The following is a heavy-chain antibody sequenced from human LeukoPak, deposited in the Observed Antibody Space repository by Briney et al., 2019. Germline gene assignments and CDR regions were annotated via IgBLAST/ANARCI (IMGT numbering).Heavy chain of an antibody. D-gene: IGHD3-22*01. CDR3: AKRGVVIRVILVGFYKEAYYFDS. CDR2: ISGGAGGT. J-gene: IGHJ4*02. Sequence: GGSLRLSCAVSGITLSSYGMSWVRQAPGKGLERVAGISGGAGGTTYADSVKGRFTISRGHNKNTLFLQMNSLRAEDTAVYFCAKRGVVIRVILVGFYKEAYYFDSWGQGALVTVSS. V-gene: IGHV3-23*01. CDR1: GITLSSYG.